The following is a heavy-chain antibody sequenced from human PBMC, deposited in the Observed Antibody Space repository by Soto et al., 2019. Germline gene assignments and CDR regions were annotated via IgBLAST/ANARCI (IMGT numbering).Heavy chain of an antibody. CDR3: ARVSYSDSSSFDY. CDR2: IYSGGST. CDR1: GFTVSSNY. J-gene: IGHJ4*02. Sequence: GGSLRLSCAASGFTVSSNYMSWVRQAPGKGRGGVSVIYSGGSTYYADSVKGRFTISRDNSKNTLYLQMNSLRAEDTAVYYCARVSYSDSSSFDYWGQGTLVTVSS. D-gene: IGHD6-6*01. V-gene: IGHV3-66*01.